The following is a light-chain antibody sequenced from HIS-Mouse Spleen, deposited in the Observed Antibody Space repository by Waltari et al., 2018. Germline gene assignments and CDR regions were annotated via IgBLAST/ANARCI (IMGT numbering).Light chain of an antibody. V-gene: IGKV3-20*01. J-gene: IGKJ1*01. Sequence: DIVLTQSPGTLSLSPGERSTLPCRASQSVSSSYLAWYQQKPGQAPRLLIYGASSRATGIPDRFSGSGSGTDFTLTISRLEPEDCAVYYCQQYGSSPLTFGQGTKVEIK. CDR1: QSVSSSY. CDR3: QQYGSSPLT. CDR2: GAS.